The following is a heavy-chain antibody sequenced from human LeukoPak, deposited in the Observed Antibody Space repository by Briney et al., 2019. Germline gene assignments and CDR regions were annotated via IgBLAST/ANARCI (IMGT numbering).Heavy chain of an antibody. Sequence: GGSLRLSCAASGFTFSSYEMNWVRQAPGKGLEWVAVISYDGSNKYYADSVKGRFTISRDNSKNTLYLQMNSLRAEDTAVYYCARDYGDYEGFDYWGQGTLVTVSS. CDR1: GFTFSSYE. CDR2: ISYDGSNK. CDR3: ARDYGDYEGFDY. V-gene: IGHV3-30*04. D-gene: IGHD4-17*01. J-gene: IGHJ4*02.